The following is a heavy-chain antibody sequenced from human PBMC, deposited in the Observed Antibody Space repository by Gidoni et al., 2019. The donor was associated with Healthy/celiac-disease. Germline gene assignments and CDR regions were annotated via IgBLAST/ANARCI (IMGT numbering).Heavy chain of an antibody. CDR2: IYPADSDT. D-gene: IGHD6-19*01. J-gene: IGHJ4*02. CDR3: ARSALSRGYSSGWFLH. Sequence: EVQLVQSGAEVKKPGESLKISCQASGYTFHTYWIAWVPQMPGKGLEWMGIIYPADSDTSYSPSFEGLVTISADKSTTTAYLQWSSLEASDTAMYYCARSALSRGYSSGWFLHWGQGTLVTVSS. CDR1: GYTFHTYW. V-gene: IGHV5-51*01.